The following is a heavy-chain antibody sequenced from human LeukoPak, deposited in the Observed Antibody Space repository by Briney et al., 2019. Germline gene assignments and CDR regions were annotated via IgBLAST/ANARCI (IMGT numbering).Heavy chain of an antibody. CDR2: ISVYNGNT. CDR1: GYTFTGYY. Sequence: GASVKVSCKASGYTFTGYYIHWVRQAPGQGLEWLGWISVYNGNTTYAQNLQDRVIVTTDTSTTTAYMELRRLKSDDTAIYYCARLRITMVRGVLMQPSLDVWGQGTTVIVSS. V-gene: IGHV1-18*04. D-gene: IGHD3-10*01. J-gene: IGHJ6*02. CDR3: ARLRITMVRGVLMQPSLDV.